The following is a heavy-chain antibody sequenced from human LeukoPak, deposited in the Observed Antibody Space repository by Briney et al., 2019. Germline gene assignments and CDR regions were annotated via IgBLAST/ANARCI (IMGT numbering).Heavy chain of an antibody. CDR2: ISAYNGNT. CDR1: GYTFTSYG. J-gene: IGHJ6*03. D-gene: IGHD4-11*01. CDR3: AREFSNFPYYYYMDV. V-gene: IGHV1-18*01. Sequence: ASVKVSCKASGYTFTSYGISWVRQAPGQGLEWMGWISAYNGNTNHTQKLQGRVTMTTDTSTSTAYMELRSLRSDDTAVYYCAREFSNFPYYYYMDVWGKGTTVTVSS.